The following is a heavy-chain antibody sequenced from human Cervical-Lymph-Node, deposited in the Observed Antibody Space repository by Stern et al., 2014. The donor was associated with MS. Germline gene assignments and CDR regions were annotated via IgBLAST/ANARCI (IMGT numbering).Heavy chain of an antibody. CDR3: ARSSTVTPNAFDI. V-gene: IGHV4-30-2*01. D-gene: IGHD4-17*01. Sequence: VQLVESGSGLVKPSQTLSLTCAVSGGSISSGGYSWGWIRQPPGKGLEWIGYIYHSGSTYYNPSLKSRVTISVDRSKNQFSLKLSSVTAADTAVYYCARSSTVTPNAFDIWGQGTMVTVSS. CDR2: IYHSGST. J-gene: IGHJ3*02. CDR1: GGSISSGGYS.